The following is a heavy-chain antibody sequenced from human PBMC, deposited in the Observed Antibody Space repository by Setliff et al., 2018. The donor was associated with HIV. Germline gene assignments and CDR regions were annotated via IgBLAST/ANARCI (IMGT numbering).Heavy chain of an antibody. CDR3: AGDAPGNTEAAPGF. D-gene: IGHD6-6*01. J-gene: IGHJ4*02. Sequence: GASVKVSCKVSGYTLSELSMHWVRQAPGNGLEWMGGFDPEDDETIYAQKFQGRVTMTADTSTSTAYMELRSLRSDDTAVYFCAGDAPGNTEAAPGFWGQGTLVTVSS. CDR2: FDPEDDET. CDR1: GYTLSELS. V-gene: IGHV1-24*01.